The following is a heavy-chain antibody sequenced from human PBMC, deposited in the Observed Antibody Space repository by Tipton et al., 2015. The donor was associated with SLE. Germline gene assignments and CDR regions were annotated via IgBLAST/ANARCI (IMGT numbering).Heavy chain of an antibody. CDR2: INTNSGDT. V-gene: IGHV1-18*01. D-gene: IGHD2-15*01. CDR1: GYIFINYG. J-gene: IGHJ3*01. CDR3: ARGGGSCYGLCAFDL. Sequence: QLVQSGGEVKEPGASVKVSCKASGYIFINYGLSWVRQAPGQGLEWMGWINTNSGDTGSAKKFQGRITMTTDSSTTTAYMELRSLRSDDTAVYYCARGGGSCYGLCAFDLWGQGTLVTVSS.